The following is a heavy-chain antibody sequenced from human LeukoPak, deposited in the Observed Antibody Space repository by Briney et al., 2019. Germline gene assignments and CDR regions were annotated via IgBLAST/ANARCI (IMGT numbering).Heavy chain of an antibody. CDR2: IYHSGST. J-gene: IGHJ4*02. D-gene: IGHD2-15*01. Sequence: PSETLSLTCAVSGGSISSGGYSWSWIRQPPGKGLEWIGYIYHSGSTYYNPSLKSRVTISVDRSKNQFSLKLSSVTAADTAVYYCARDVPPRGRGYFDYWGQGTLVTVSS. V-gene: IGHV4-30-2*01. CDR3: ARDVPPRGRGYFDY. CDR1: GGSISSGGYS.